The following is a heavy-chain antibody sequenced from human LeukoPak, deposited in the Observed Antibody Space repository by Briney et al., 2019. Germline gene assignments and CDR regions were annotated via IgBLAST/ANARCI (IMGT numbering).Heavy chain of an antibody. CDR2: ISYSGRT. V-gene: IGHV4-59*12. CDR3: ARAPGASYYYYMDV. Sequence: ASETLSLTCTVSGGSISSYYWSWIRQPPGQGLEWIGYISYSGRTNYNPSLKSRVTISVDTPKNQFSLKLSSVTAADTAVYYCARAPGASYYYYMDVWGKGTTVTVSS. J-gene: IGHJ6*03. CDR1: GGSISSYY. D-gene: IGHD7-27*01.